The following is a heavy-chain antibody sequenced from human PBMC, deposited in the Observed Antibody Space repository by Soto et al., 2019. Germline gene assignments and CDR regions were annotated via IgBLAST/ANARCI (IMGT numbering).Heavy chain of an antibody. CDR2: IIPIFGTA. Sequence: ASVKVSCKASGGTFSSYAISWVRQAPGQGLEWMGGIIPIFGTANYAQKFQGRVTITADESTSTAYMELSSLRSEDTAVYYCARGDIVVVPAATPNYYYYGMDVWGQGTTVTVSS. V-gene: IGHV1-69*13. CDR3: ARGDIVVVPAATPNYYYYGMDV. D-gene: IGHD2-2*01. CDR1: GGTFSSYA. J-gene: IGHJ6*02.